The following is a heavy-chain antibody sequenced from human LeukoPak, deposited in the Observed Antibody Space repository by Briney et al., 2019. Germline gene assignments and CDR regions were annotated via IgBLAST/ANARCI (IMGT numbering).Heavy chain of an antibody. CDR1: GFTFSSYW. V-gene: IGHV3-74*01. J-gene: IGHJ4*02. CDR2: VNGDGRST. D-gene: IGHD1-1*01. Sequence: GGSLRLSCAASGFTFSSYWMHWVRQAPGKGLVWVSRVNGDGRSTNYADSVKGRFTISRDNAKNTLYLQMDSLRAEDTAVYYCVRDRWNGPDYWGQGTLVTVSS. CDR3: VRDRWNGPDY.